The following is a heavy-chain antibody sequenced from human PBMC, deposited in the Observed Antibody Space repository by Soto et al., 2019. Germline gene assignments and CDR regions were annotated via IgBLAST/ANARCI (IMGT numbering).Heavy chain of an antibody. V-gene: IGHV3-21*04. CDR2: ISGSGSP. CDR1: GFTFISHT. CDR3: SREVQPVFRREYDY. J-gene: IGHJ4*02. Sequence: EVQLVESGGGLVKPGGSLRLSCAVSGFTFISHTLNWVRQAPGKGLEWVSSISGSGSPYYADSVKGRFTISTDNAQNSLYLQLGRLRAEDTAVYYCSREVQPVFRREYDYWGQGTLVTVSS.